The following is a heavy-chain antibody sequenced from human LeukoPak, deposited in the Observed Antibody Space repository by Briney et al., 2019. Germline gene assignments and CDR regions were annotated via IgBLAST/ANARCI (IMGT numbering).Heavy chain of an antibody. CDR2: INPNNGDT. CDR1: GYRFTGYY. Sequence: ASVKVSCKASGYRFTGYYMHWVRQAPGQGLEWMGWINPNNGDTNYAQKLQGRVTMTRDTSISTAYMELSRLRSDDTAVFYCVRDHCSDSGCYDYHYFGLDVWGQGTTVTVSS. CDR3: VRDHCSDSGCYDYHYFGLDV. D-gene: IGHD2-2*01. J-gene: IGHJ6*02. V-gene: IGHV1-2*02.